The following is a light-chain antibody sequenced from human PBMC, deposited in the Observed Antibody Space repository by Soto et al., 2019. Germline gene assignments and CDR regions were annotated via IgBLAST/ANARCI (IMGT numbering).Light chain of an antibody. CDR2: GLS. J-gene: IGKJ4*01. V-gene: IGKV3-15*01. CDR3: QQRNSSPLT. Sequence: EILITQSPATLSLSPGERATLSCRASQRITTVAWYQQKNGQAPRLLIYGLSIRDPGVPARFSVSGSGTEFTLAVSSLQSEDFAVYYCQQRNSSPLTFGGGTKVDI. CDR1: QRITT.